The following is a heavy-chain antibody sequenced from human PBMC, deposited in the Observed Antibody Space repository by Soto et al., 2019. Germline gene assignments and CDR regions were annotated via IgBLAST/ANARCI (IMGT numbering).Heavy chain of an antibody. D-gene: IGHD6-19*01. CDR1: GYTFTGYY. CDR2: INPNSGGT. CDR3: ARAEYSSGWYRYYFDY. V-gene: IGHV1-2*04. J-gene: IGHJ4*02. Sequence: QVQLVQSGAEVKKPGASVKVSCKASGYTFTGYYMHWVRQAPGQGLEWTGWINPNSGGTNYAQKFQGWVTMTRDTSISTAYMELSRLRSDDTAVYYCARAEYSSGWYRYYFDYWGQGTLVTVSS.